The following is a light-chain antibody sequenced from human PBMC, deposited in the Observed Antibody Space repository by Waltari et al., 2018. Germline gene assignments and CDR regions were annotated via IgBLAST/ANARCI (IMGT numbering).Light chain of an antibody. J-gene: IGKJ2*01. CDR1: KSVLYNTDNKNY. Sequence: IVMTQSPDSLTVSLAERALLNSTSSKSVLYNTDNKNYLAWYQQKPGQSPKLLIYWASTRESGVPDRFSGSGSETDFTLTISGLQADDVAIYFCQQYYDIPVTFGQGTRLEIK. CDR3: QQYYDIPVT. CDR2: WAS. V-gene: IGKV4-1*01.